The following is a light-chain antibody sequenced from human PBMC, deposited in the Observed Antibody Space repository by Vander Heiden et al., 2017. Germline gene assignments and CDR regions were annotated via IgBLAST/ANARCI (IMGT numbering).Light chain of an antibody. CDR2: EDN. J-gene: IGLJ3*02. V-gene: IGLV6-57*01. CDR1: SGSIASNY. Sequence: NFMLTQPHPVSESPGKTVTISCTRSSGSIASNYVQWYQQRPGSSPTTVIYEDNQRPSGVPDRFSGSIDSSSNSASLTISGLKTEDEADYYCQSYDSSNQVFGGGTKLTVL. CDR3: QSYDSSNQV.